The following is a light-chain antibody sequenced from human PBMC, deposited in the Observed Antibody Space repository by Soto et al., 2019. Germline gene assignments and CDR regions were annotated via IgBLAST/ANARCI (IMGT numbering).Light chain of an antibody. J-gene: IGKJ2*03. CDR3: QQTYSTLNS. Sequence: DIQVTQSPSSLSASEGDRVTITCRASQSIRTYLNWYQQRPGKPPKLLIQTASTLQSGVPSRFSGSGSGTDFTLTINSLQPEDFATYYCQQTYSTLNSFGQGTKLEIK. CDR2: TAS. V-gene: IGKV1-39*01. CDR1: QSIRTY.